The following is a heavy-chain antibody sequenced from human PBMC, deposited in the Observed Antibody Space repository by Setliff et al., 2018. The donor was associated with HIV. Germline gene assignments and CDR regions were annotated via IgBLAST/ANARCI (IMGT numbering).Heavy chain of an antibody. D-gene: IGHD6-6*01. V-gene: IGHV4-59*08. CDR3: ARHVGYSSSSLDY. CDR1: GGSISSYY. CDR2: IYTSGST. J-gene: IGHJ4*02. Sequence: LSLTCTVSGGSISSYYWNWIRQPPGKGLEWLGYIYTSGSTNYNPSLKSRVTISVDTSKNQFSLKLSSVTAADTAVYYCARHVGYSSSSLDYWGQGTLVTVSS.